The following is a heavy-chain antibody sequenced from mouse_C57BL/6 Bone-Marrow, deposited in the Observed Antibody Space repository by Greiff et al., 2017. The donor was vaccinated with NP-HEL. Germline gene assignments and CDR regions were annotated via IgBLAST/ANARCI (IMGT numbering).Heavy chain of an antibody. CDR3: ARCINWDVSWFAY. V-gene: IGHV1-81*01. Sequence: QVQLKQSGAELARPGASVKLSCKASGYTFTSYGISWVKQRTGQGLEWIGEIYPRSGNTYYNEKFKGKATLTADKSSSTAYMELRSLTSEDSAVYFCARCINWDVSWFAYWGQGTLVTVSA. CDR1: GYTFTSYG. CDR2: IYPRSGNT. D-gene: IGHD4-1*01. J-gene: IGHJ3*01.